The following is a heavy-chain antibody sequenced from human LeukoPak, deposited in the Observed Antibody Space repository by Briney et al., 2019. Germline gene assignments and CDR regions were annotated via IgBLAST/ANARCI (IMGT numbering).Heavy chain of an antibody. D-gene: IGHD6-19*01. CDR3: ASAARYSGWGSFDY. CDR2: IYYSGTT. J-gene: IGHJ4*02. CDR1: GDSISSGGYY. Sequence: TSETLSLTCTVSGDSISSGGYYWSWIRQHPGKGLEWIGNIYYSGTTNYNPSLNSRVTMSLDPSKNQLSLRLSSVTAADTALYFCASAARYSGWGSFDYWGQGFLVTVSS. V-gene: IGHV4-61*08.